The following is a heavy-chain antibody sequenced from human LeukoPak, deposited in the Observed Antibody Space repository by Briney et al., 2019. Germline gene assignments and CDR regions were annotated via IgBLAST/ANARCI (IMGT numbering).Heavy chain of an antibody. J-gene: IGHJ4*02. D-gene: IGHD6-19*01. CDR3: ARHRGGIAVAGTLY. CDR1: GGSISSYY. V-gene: IGHV4-59*05. Sequence: SETLSLTXTVSGGSISSYYWSWIRQPPGKGLEWIGSIYYSGSTYYNPSLKSRVTISVDTSKNQFSLKLSSVTAADTAVYYCARHRGGIAVAGTLYWGQGTLVTVSS. CDR2: IYYSGST.